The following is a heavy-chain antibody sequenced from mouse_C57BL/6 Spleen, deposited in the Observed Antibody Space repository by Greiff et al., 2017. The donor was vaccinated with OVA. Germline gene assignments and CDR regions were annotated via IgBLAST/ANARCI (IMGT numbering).Heavy chain of an antibody. CDR3: AREELRLRSYWYFDV. D-gene: IGHD3-2*02. J-gene: IGHJ1*03. V-gene: IGHV1-82*01. CDR2: IYPGDGDT. Sequence: VKLQESGPELVKPGASVKISCKASGYAFSSSWMNWVKQRPGKGLEWIGRIYPGDGDTNYNGKFKGKATLTADKSSSTAYMQLSSLTSEDSAVYFCAREELRLRSYWYFDVWGTGTTVTVSS. CDR1: GYAFSSSW.